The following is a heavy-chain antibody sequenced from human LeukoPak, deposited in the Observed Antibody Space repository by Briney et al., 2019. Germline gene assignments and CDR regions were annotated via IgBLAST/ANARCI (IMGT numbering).Heavy chain of an antibody. D-gene: IGHD3-10*01. CDR3: ARETGELPYYSDY. Sequence: SETLSLTCTVSGGSISSYYWGWIRQPPGKGLEWIGSIYFSGSTYYNPSLKSRVTISLDTSKNQFSLKLSSVTAADTAVYYCARETGELPYYSDYWGQGTLVTVSS. CDR1: GGSISSYY. V-gene: IGHV4-39*07. CDR2: IYFSGST. J-gene: IGHJ4*02.